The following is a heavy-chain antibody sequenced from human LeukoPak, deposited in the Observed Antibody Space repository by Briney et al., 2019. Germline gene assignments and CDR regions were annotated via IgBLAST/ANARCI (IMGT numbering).Heavy chain of an antibody. CDR2: IKQDGSEK. V-gene: IGHV3-7*01. D-gene: IGHD5-18*01. CDR3: AREKLRGLRYYYGMDV. CDR1: GFTFSSYW. J-gene: IGHJ6*02. Sequence: GGSLRLSCAASGFTFSSYWMSWVRQAPGKGPEWVANIKQDGSEKYYVDSVKGRFTISRDNAKNSLYLQMSSLRAEDTAVYYCAREKLRGLRYYYGMDVWGQGTTVTVSS.